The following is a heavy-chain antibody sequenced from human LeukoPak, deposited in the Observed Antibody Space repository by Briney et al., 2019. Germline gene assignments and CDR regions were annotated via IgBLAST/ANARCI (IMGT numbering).Heavy chain of an antibody. D-gene: IGHD3-10*01. CDR3: ARHWLDSGTPDRFDY. CDR1: GGSISNYY. V-gene: IGHV4-59*08. J-gene: IGHJ4*02. CDR2: IYYSGST. Sequence: SETLSPTCTVSGGSISNYYWSWVRQPPGKGLEWIAQIYYSGSTNYNPSLKSRVTISIDTSKKQFSLRLSSVTAADTAVYYCARHWLDSGTPDRFDYWGQGTLVTVSS.